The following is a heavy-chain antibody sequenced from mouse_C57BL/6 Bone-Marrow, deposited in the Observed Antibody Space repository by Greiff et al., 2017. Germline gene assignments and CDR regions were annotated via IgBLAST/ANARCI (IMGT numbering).Heavy chain of an antibody. CDR2: IRSKSNNYAT. V-gene: IGHV10-1*01. Sequence: EVQLVESGGGLVQPKGSLKLSCAASGFSFNTYAMNWVRQAPGQGLEWVARIRSKSNNYATYYADSVKDRFTISRDDSESMLYRQMNNLKSEDTAVYYCVRRFYYYEAMDYWGQGTSVTVSS. CDR1: GFSFNTYA. D-gene: IGHD1-1*01. CDR3: VRRFYYYEAMDY. J-gene: IGHJ4*01.